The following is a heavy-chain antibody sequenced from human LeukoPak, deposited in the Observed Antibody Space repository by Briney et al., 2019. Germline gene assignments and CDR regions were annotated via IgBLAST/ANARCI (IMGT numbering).Heavy chain of an antibody. CDR2: IHSGGST. J-gene: IGHJ4*02. D-gene: IGHD2/OR15-2a*01. Sequence: GGSLRLSCAASGXNVSSIYMNWVRQVPGKGLEWVSVIHSGGSTYYADSVKGRFTISRDNSKNTISLQMNSLRAEDTAVYYCARNRYFDNWGQGTLVTVSS. CDR3: ARNRYFDN. V-gene: IGHV3-53*01. CDR1: GXNVSSIY.